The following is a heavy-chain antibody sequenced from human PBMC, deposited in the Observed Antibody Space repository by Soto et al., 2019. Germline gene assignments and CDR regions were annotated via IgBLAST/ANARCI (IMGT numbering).Heavy chain of an antibody. V-gene: IGHV3-30*03. J-gene: IGHJ4*02. CDR2: ISYDGSNK. CDR1: GFTFSSYG. CDR3: AARYSYGFGY. D-gene: IGHD5-18*01. Sequence: QVQLVESGGGVVQPGRSLRLSCAASGFTFSSYGMHWVRQAPGKGLEWVAVISYDGSNKYYADSVKGRFTISRDNSKNTLYLQMNSLRAEDTAVYYCAARYSYGFGYWGQGTLVTVSS.